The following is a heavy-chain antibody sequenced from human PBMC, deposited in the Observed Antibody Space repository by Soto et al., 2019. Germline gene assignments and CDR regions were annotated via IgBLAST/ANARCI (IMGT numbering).Heavy chain of an antibody. D-gene: IGHD1-26*01. CDR1: GFTFSDYW. CDR2: ITTDGSEQ. CDR3: ASSVGRRGNDY. Sequence: EVQLVESGGGLVPPGGSLRLSCADSGFTFSDYWMSWVRQAPGKGLECVANITTDGSEQYYVYPVKGRFSISRDNAKNSLDQLMTSLRAEDTAVYYFASSVGRRGNDYRGQGTVVAVSS. V-gene: IGHV3-7*05. J-gene: IGHJ4*02.